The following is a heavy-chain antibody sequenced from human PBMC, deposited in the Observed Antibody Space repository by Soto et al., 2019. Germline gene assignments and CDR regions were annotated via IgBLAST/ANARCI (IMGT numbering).Heavy chain of an antibody. Sequence: QVQLEQSGAEVKKPGSSVKVSCKASGGTFRNSAISWVRQAPGQGLEWMGGIMPIFRTPDYSQKFQGRVTITADEAXXXAXMELSGLRSDDTAVYYCARDNDRPQLGGNYYYILDVWGQGTTVTVSS. CDR3: ARDNDRPQLGGNYYYILDV. D-gene: IGHD1-1*01. J-gene: IGHJ6*02. CDR1: GGTFRNSA. CDR2: IMPIFRTP. V-gene: IGHV1-69*12.